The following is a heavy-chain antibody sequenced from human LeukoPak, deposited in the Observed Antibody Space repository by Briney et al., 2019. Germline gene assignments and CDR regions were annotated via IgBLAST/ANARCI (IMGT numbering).Heavy chain of an antibody. V-gene: IGHV1-2*04. D-gene: IGHD1-26*01. CDR2: INPNSGGT. Sequence: GASVKVSCKASGYTFTGYYIHWVRQAPGQGLEWMGWINPNSGGTNYAQKFQGWVTMTRDTSISTAYMELSRLRSDDTAVYYCARESYSGSPTGMDYWGQGTLVTVSS. CDR1: GYTFTGYY. J-gene: IGHJ4*02. CDR3: ARESYSGSPTGMDY.